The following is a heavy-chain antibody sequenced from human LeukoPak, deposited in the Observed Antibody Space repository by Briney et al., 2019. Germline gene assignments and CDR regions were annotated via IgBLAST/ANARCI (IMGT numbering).Heavy chain of an antibody. CDR1: GFTFTKFS. CDR3: ARGTTSRYHNFPY. V-gene: IGHV3-7*04. J-gene: IGHJ4*02. D-gene: IGHD2-2*01. CDR2: IKEDGSEK. Sequence: GGSLRLSSAASGFTFTKFSMSWVRQAPGEGLDWVANIKEDGSEKFYVDSVRGRFTISRDNAKNSLHLQMNSLRAEDTAVYYCARGTTSRYHNFPYWGQGTLVTVSS.